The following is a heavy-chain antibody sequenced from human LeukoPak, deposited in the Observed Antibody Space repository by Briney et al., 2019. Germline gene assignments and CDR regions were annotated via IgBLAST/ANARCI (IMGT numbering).Heavy chain of an antibody. V-gene: IGHV3-21*01. J-gene: IGHJ4*02. Sequence: GGSLRLSCAASGFTFSSYSMNWVRQAPGKGLEWVSSISSSSSYIYYADSVKGRFTISRDNSENTLHLQMNSLRADDTAIYYCAKIWLGRAVTTDRFDYWGRGTLVTVSS. D-gene: IGHD3-10*01. CDR2: ISSSSSYI. CDR3: AKIWLGRAVTTDRFDY. CDR1: GFTFSSYS.